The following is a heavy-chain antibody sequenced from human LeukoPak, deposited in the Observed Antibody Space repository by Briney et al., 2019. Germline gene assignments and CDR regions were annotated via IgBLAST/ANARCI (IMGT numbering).Heavy chain of an antibody. CDR3: ANLWSYSTHYYYYDMDV. V-gene: IGHV3-74*01. CDR1: GFTFSSYW. CDR2: INTNGRTT. D-gene: IGHD1-26*01. J-gene: IGHJ6*02. Sequence: GGSLRLSCAASGFTFSSYWMHWVRQVPGKGLVWVSRINTNGRTTSYSDSVRGRFTISRDNAKNTLYLQMNSLRAEDTAVYYCANLWSYSTHYYYYDMDVWGQGTTVTVSS.